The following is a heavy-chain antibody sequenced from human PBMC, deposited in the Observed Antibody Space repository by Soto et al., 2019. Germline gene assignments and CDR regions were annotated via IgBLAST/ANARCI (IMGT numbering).Heavy chain of an antibody. CDR2: ISWNSGSI. V-gene: IGHV3-9*01. J-gene: IGHJ3*02. CDR1: GFTFDDYA. D-gene: IGHD1-26*01. Sequence: EVQLVESGGGLVQPGRSLRLSCAASGFTFDDYAMHWVRQAPGKGLEWVSGISWNSGSIGYADSVKGRFTISRDNAKNSLYLQMDRLRAEDKALYYCAKDFSGGYKGPEMGSYAFDIWGQGTMVTVAS. CDR3: AKDFSGGYKGPEMGSYAFDI.